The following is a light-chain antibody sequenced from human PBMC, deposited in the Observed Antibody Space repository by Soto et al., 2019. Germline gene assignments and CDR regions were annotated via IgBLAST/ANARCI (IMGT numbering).Light chain of an antibody. Sequence: EIVLTQSPATLSLSPGERATLSCRASQSVSNLLAWYQQKPGQAPRLLIYDASNRATGVPARFSGSGSGTDFTLTISSLEPEDFAVYYCQQFSSYPLTFGGGTKVDIK. V-gene: IGKV3-11*01. CDR1: QSVSNL. CDR3: QQFSSYPLT. CDR2: DAS. J-gene: IGKJ4*01.